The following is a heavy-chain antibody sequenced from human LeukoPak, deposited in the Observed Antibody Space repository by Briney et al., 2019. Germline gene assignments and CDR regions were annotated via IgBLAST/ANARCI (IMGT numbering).Heavy chain of an antibody. CDR1: GGSISSGSYY. Sequence: SETLSLTCTVSGGSISSGSYYWGWIRQPPGKGLEWIGSIYYSGSTYYNPSLKSRVTISVDTSKNQFSLKLSSVTAADTAVYYCARHCDLYSSSWFDYWGQGTLVTVSS. J-gene: IGHJ4*02. V-gene: IGHV4-39*01. CDR2: IYYSGST. D-gene: IGHD6-13*01. CDR3: ARHCDLYSSSWFDY.